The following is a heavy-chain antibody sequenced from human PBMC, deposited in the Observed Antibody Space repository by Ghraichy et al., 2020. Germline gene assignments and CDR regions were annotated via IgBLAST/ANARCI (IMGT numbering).Heavy chain of an antibody. CDR1: GYTFTSYA. J-gene: IGHJ3*02. CDR3: IAAAGHSSAFDI. Sequence: ASVKVSCKASGYTFTSYAMHWVRQAPGQRLEWMGWINAGNGNTKYSQKFQGRVTITRDTSASTAYMELSSLRSEDTAVYYCIAAAGHSSAFDIWGQGTMVTVSS. D-gene: IGHD6-13*01. V-gene: IGHV1-3*01. CDR2: INAGNGNT.